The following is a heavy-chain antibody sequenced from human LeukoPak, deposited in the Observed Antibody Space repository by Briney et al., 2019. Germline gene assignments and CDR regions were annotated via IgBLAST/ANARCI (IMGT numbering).Heavy chain of an antibody. V-gene: IGHV4-59*01. CDR2: IYYRGST. CDR3: ARDGGDPNWFDP. CDR1: GGSISSYY. Sequence: PSETLSLTCTVSGGSISSYYWSWIRQPPGKGLEWIGYIYYRGSTNYNPSLKSRVTISVDTSKNQFSLKLSSVTAADTAVYYCARDGGDPNWFDPWGQGTLVTVSS. D-gene: IGHD2-21*02. J-gene: IGHJ5*02.